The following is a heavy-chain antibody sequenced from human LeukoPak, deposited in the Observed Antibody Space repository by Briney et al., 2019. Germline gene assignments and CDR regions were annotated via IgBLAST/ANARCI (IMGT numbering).Heavy chain of an antibody. CDR1: GFTFTTYA. D-gene: IGHD3-10*01. V-gene: IGHV3-64*01. J-gene: IGHJ5*02. Sequence: GGSLRLSCAASGFTFTTYAMHWVRQAQGKGLEYVSHISSNGGSTYYANSVEGRFTISRDNSKNTLYLQMGSLRAEDTAVYYCASLGGRSFDPWGQGTLVTVSS. CDR3: ASLGGRSFDP. CDR2: ISSNGGST.